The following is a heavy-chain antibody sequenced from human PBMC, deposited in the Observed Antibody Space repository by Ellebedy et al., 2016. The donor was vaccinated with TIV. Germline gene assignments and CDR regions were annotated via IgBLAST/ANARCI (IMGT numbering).Heavy chain of an antibody. CDR2: ISSSSSYT. D-gene: IGHD5-12*01. CDR1: GFTFSDYY. Sequence: GGSLRLSXAASGFTFSDYYMSWIRQAPGKGLEWVSYISSSSSYTNYADSVKGRFTISRDNAKNSLYLQMNSLRAEDTAVYYCARGGVDIVAAGADYWGQGTLVTVSS. CDR3: ARGGVDIVAAGADY. J-gene: IGHJ4*02. V-gene: IGHV3-11*05.